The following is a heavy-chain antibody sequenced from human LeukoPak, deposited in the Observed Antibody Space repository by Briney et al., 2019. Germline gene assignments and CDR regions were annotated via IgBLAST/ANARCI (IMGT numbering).Heavy chain of an antibody. J-gene: IGHJ4*02. D-gene: IGHD2-15*01. V-gene: IGHV3-23*01. CDR3: AKRGYCSGGACYSGAAPHFDY. CDR2: IRGTADNA. CDR1: GFTFSNYA. Sequence: GGSLRLSCAASGFTFSNYAMSWVRQAPGKGLEWVSAIRGTADNAYYADSVKGRFTISTDNSKSTLYLQMNSLRAEDTAVYYCAKRGYCSGGACYSGAAPHFDYWGQGTLVTVSS.